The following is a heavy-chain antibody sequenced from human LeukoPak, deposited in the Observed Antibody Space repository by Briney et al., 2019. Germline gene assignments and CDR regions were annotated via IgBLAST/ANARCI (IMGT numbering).Heavy chain of an antibody. CDR1: GGSISSYY. CDR3: ARASGYYYPPGY. V-gene: IGHV4-59*01. J-gene: IGHJ4*02. Sequence: SETLSLTCTVSGGSISSYYWSWIRQPPGKGLEWIGYIYYSGSTNYNPSLKSRVTMSVDTSKNQFSLKLSSVTAADTAVYYCARASGYYYPPGYWGQGTLVTVSS. D-gene: IGHD3-3*01. CDR2: IYYSGST.